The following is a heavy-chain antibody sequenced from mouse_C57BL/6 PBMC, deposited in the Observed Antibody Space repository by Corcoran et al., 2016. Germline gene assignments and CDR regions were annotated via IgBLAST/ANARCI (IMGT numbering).Heavy chain of an antibody. CDR1: GYTFTDYY. CDR2: INPNNGGT. CDR3: ALPFMDY. D-gene: IGHD2-10*01. Sequence: EVQLQQSGPELVKPGASVKISCKASGYTFTDYYMNWVKQSHGKSLEWIGDINPNNGGTSYNQKFKGKATLTVDKSSSTAYMELRSLTSEDSAVYYCALPFMDYWGQGTSVTVSS. V-gene: IGHV1-26*01. J-gene: IGHJ4*01.